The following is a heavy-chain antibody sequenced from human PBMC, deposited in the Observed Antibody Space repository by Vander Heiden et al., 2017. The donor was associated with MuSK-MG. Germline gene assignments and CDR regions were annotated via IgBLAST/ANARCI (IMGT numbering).Heavy chain of an antibody. CDR2: IRSGSSTKYTTTT. D-gene: IGHD2-8*01. V-gene: IGHV3-48*04. J-gene: IGHJ4*02. CDR3: ARDYGYAFDF. CDR1: GFTFNSYS. Sequence: ELQLVESGGGLVQPGGSLRLSCDASGFTFNSYSMNWVRQAPGKGLEWVSYIRSGSSTKYTTTTYYADSVRGRFTLSRDNAKNSLYLQMNSLRAEDTAVYYCARDYGYAFDFWGRGTLVTVSS.